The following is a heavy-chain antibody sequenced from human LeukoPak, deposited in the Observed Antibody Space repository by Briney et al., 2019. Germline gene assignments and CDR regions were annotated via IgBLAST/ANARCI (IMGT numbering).Heavy chain of an antibody. J-gene: IGHJ3*02. CDR3: AKRVGIVMIGVLDAIVI. Sequence: GGSLRLSCAASGFTFSSYAMSWVRQAPGKGLEWVSAIRGSGSSTYYADSVKGRFTISRDNSKNTLSLHIKSLRGEHSHVSLCAKRVGIVMIGVLDAIVIWGEGTMVTVSS. V-gene: IGHV3-23*01. D-gene: IGHD2/OR15-2a*01. CDR1: GFTFSSYA. CDR2: IRGSGSST.